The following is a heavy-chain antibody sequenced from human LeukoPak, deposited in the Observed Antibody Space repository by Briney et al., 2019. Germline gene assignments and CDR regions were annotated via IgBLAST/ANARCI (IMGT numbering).Heavy chain of an antibody. V-gene: IGHV1-69*04. J-gene: IGHJ4*02. CDR1: GGTFSSYA. CDR2: IIPILGIA. CDR3: ASEIRYGSGSYLVDY. D-gene: IGHD3-10*01. Sequence: SVKVSCKASGGTFSSYAISWVRQAPGQGLEWMGRIIPILGIANYAQKFQGRGAITADKSTSTAYMELSSLRSEDTAVYYCASEIRYGSGSYLVDYWGQGTLVTVSS.